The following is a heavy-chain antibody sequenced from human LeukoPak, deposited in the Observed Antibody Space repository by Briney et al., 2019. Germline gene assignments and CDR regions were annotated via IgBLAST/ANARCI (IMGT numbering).Heavy chain of an antibody. CDR3: VKSGTWADFDS. V-gene: IGHV3-64D*09. CDR2: ISNKGGST. J-gene: IGHJ4*02. Sequence: GGSLRLSCSASGFTFSSYGMHWVRQAPGQGLEYVSGISNKGGSTYYADSVKGRFTISRDNSKNTLHLQMSSLRADDTAVYYCVKSGTWADFDSWGQGTLVTVSS. CDR1: GFTFSSYG. D-gene: IGHD1-26*01.